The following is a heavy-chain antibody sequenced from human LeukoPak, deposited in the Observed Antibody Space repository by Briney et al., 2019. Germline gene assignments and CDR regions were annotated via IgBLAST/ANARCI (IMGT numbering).Heavy chain of an antibody. Sequence: ASVKVSCKASGYTFTSYGISWVRQAPGQGLEWMGWISAYNGNTNYAQKLQGRVTMTTDTSTSTAYMELRSLRSDDTAVYYCARDGAPYYDILTGYYTGYFDYWGQGTLVTVSS. J-gene: IGHJ4*02. D-gene: IGHD3-9*01. CDR2: ISAYNGNT. CDR3: ARDGAPYYDILTGYYTGYFDY. CDR1: GYTFTSYG. V-gene: IGHV1-18*01.